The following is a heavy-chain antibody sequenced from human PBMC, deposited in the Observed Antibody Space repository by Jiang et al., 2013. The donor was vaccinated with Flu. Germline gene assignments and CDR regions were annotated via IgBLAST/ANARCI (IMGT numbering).Heavy chain of an antibody. J-gene: IGHJ6*02. CDR1: GSTFSSYA. Sequence: VQLLESGGGLVQPGGSLRLSCAASGSTFSSYAMSWVRPAPGKGLEWVSAISGSGGNTYYADSVKGRFTISRDNSKNTPYLQMNSLRAEDTAVYYCAKGSTTVTTQGMDVWGQGTTVTVSS. CDR2: ISGSGGNT. CDR3: AKGSTTVTTQGMDV. D-gene: IGHD4-11*01. V-gene: IGHV3-23*01.